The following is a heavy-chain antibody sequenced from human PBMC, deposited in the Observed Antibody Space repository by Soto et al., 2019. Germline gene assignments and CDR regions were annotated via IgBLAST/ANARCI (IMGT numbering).Heavy chain of an antibody. D-gene: IGHD3-16*01. V-gene: IGHV1-18*01. CDR2: IHGRSGQT. Sequence: VQLVQSGAEVRRPGASVTASCKTSGYNFTNYGVTWVRQAPGQGLEWMGWIHGRSGQTKYAQKFQGRVTLTTDRSTNTAYLHLASLPSDDAAVYFCARDWGCGTVSCYVPDFWGQGTLVTVSS. CDR3: ARDWGCGTVSCYVPDF. J-gene: IGHJ4*02. CDR1: GYNFTNYG.